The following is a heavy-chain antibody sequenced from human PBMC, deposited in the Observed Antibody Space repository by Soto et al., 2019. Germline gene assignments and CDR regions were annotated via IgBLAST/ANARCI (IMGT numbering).Heavy chain of an antibody. V-gene: IGHV3-23*01. CDR1: GFSFRSYS. Sequence: GGSLRLSCAASGFSFRSYSMNWVRQAPGKGLEWVSAISGSGGSTYYADSVKGRFTISRDNSKNTLYLQMNSLRAEDTAVYYCAKDVATFDYWGQGTLVTVSS. CDR2: ISGSGGST. D-gene: IGHD1-1*01. J-gene: IGHJ4*02. CDR3: AKDVATFDY.